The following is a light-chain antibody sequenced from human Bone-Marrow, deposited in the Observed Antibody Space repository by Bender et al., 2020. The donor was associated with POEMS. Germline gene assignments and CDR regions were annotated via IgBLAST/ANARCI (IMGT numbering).Light chain of an antibody. CDR1: SSDVGSYKY. V-gene: IGLV2-14*01. CDR3: SSYSSRSTYV. Sequence: QSALTQPASVSGSPGQSITISCTGTSSDVGSYKYVSWYQQHPGKAPKFIISEVSNRPSGVSYRFSASKSGNTASLTISGLQADDEADYYCSSYSSRSTYVFGSGTKVTVL. J-gene: IGLJ1*01. CDR2: EVS.